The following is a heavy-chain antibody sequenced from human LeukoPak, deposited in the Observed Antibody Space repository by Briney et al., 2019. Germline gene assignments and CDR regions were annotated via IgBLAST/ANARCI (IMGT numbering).Heavy chain of an antibody. CDR2: TWCDGSKA. CDR1: GFILSSYG. CDR3: ARDLHPSGWSDFDY. V-gene: IGHV3-33*01. J-gene: IGHJ4*02. Sequence: GGSLRLSCAASGFILSSYGMHWVRQAPGKGLEWVAVTWCDGSKAYYADSVKGRFTISRDLSKNTLCLQMNSLRAEDTAVYYCARDLHPSGWSDFDYWGPGTLVTVSS. D-gene: IGHD6-19*01.